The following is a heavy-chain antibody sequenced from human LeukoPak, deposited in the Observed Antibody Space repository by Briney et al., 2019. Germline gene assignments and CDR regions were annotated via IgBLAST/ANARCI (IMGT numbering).Heavy chain of an antibody. J-gene: IGHJ4*02. V-gene: IGHV3-23*01. CDR3: AKDGTSWAVVVPAADNY. Sequence: GGSLRLSCTASGFTFGDYAMSWVRQAPGKGLEWVSAISGSGGSTYYADSVKGRFTISRDNSKNTLYLQMNSLRAEDTAVYYCAKDGTSWAVVVPAADNYWGQGTLVTVSS. CDR2: ISGSGGST. D-gene: IGHD2-2*01. CDR1: GFTFGDYA.